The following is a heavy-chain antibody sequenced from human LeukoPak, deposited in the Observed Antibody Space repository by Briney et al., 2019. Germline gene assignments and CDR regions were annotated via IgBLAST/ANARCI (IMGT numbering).Heavy chain of an antibody. V-gene: IGHV4-59*01. D-gene: IGHD3-22*01. Sequence: SETLSLTCTVSGGSISTYYWSWIRQPPGKGLEWIGYIYYSGSTNYNPSLKSRVTISVDTSKNQFSLKLSSVTAADTAVYYCARELVYYDSSGYWDYWGQGTLVTVSS. J-gene: IGHJ4*02. CDR3: ARELVYYDSSGYWDY. CDR1: GGSISTYY. CDR2: IYYSGST.